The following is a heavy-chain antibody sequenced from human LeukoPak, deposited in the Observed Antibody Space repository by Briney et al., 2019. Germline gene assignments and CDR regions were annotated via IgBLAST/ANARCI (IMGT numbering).Heavy chain of an antibody. CDR1: GGSISNYY. D-gene: IGHD1-26*01. V-gene: IGHV4-59*13. J-gene: IGHJ3*02. CDR3: ARDSGATWASDI. Sequence: AETLSLTCTVSGGSISNYYWSWIRQPPGKRLEWIGYVHYSGSTNYNPSLKSRVTISVDTSKTQFSLKLRSVTAADTAVYYCARDSGATWASDIWGQGTMVIVSS. CDR2: VHYSGST.